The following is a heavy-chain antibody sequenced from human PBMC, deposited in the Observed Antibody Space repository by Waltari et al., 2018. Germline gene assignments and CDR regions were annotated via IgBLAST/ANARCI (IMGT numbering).Heavy chain of an antibody. J-gene: IGHJ4*02. CDR2: IYYSGST. CDR3: ARLGSWRLFDY. D-gene: IGHD6-13*01. CDR1: GGSISSSSYY. V-gene: IGHV4-39*01. Sequence: QLQLQESGPGLVKPSETLSLTCTVSGGSISSSSYYWGWIRQPPGKGLEWIGSIYYSGSTYYNPSRKSRVTISVDTSKNQFSLKLSSVTAADTAVYYCARLGSWRLFDYWGQGTLVTVSS.